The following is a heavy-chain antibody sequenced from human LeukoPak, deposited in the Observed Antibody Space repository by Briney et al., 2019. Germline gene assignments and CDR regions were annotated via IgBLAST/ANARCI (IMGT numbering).Heavy chain of an antibody. CDR3: ARSRVGGSPWDY. CDR2: MNPNSGNT. D-gene: IGHD3-10*01. V-gene: IGHV1-8*01. J-gene: IGHJ4*02. CDR1: GYTFTSYD. Sequence: GASVKVSCKASGYTFTSYDINWVRQATGQGLEWMGWMNPNSGNTGYAQKFQGRVTMTRNTSISTAYMELRSLRSDDTAVYYCARSRVGGSPWDYWGQGTLVTVSS.